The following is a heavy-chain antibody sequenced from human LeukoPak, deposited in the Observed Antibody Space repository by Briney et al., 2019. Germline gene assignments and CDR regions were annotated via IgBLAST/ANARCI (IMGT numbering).Heavy chain of an antibody. J-gene: IGHJ4*02. Sequence: GGSLRLSCAAPGFTFSNAWMSWVRQAPGKGLEWVGRIKSKTDGGTTDYAAPVKGRFTISRDDSKNTLYLQMNSLKTVDTAVYYCTTDYYDSSGYGYWGQGTLVTVSS. CDR1: GFTFSNAW. CDR2: IKSKTDGGTT. V-gene: IGHV3-15*01. D-gene: IGHD3-22*01. CDR3: TTDYYDSSGYGY.